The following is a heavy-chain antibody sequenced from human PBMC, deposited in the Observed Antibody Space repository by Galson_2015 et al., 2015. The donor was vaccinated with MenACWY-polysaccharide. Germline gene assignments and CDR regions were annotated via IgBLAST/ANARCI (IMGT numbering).Heavy chain of an antibody. J-gene: IGHJ6*02. D-gene: IGHD2-15*01. CDR2: ISAYNGNT. CDR3: ARVGGYSYNYGMDV. CDR1: GYTFTSYG. V-gene: IGHV1-18*01. Sequence: SVKVSCKASGYTFTSYGISWVRQAPGQGLEWMGWISAYNGNTNYAQKLQGRVTMTTDTSTSTAYMELRSPRSDDTAVYYCARVGGYSYNYGMDVWGQGTTVTVSS.